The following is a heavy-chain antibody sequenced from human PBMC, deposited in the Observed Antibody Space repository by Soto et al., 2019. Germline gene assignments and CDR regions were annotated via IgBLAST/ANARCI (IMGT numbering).Heavy chain of an antibody. V-gene: IGHV3-49*03. J-gene: IGHJ5*02. D-gene: IGHD2-15*01. Sequence: GGFLRLSCTASGFTFGDYAMSWFRQAPGKGLEWVGFIRSKGYGGTTEYAASVKGRFSISRDDSKSIAYLQMNSLKTEDTAVYYCSRAGVVVVAATYEPWGQGTLVSVSS. CDR1: GFTFGDYA. CDR3: SRAGVVVVAATYEP. CDR2: IRSKGYGGTT.